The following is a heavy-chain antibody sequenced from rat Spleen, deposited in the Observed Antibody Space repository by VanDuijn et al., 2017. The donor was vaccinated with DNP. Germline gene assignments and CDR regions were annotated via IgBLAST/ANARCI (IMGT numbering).Heavy chain of an antibody. CDR1: GFTFSDYY. CDR3: ATSGYGYDGYPFAY. J-gene: IGHJ3*01. CDR2: ISYEGSST. V-gene: IGHV5-22*01. Sequence: EVQLVESGGGLVQPGRSLKLSCAASGFTFSDYYMAWVRQAPKKGLEWVATISYEGSSTYYGDSVKGRFTISRDNAKNTLFLQMDSLRSEDTATYYCATSGYGYDGYPFAYWGHGTLVTVSS. D-gene: IGHD1-12*03.